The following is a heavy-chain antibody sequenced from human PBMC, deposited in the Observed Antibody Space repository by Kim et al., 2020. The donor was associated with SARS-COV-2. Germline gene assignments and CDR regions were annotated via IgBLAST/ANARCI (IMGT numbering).Heavy chain of an antibody. CDR2: T. CDR3: ATVSTAWHFDP. Sequence: THSADSVKGRFTIPRNRDKDTLYLKMNSLSAEDTAVYYCATVSTAWHFDPWGRGTLLTVSS. V-gene: IGHV3-74*01. D-gene: IGHD4-17*01. J-gene: IGHJ2*01.